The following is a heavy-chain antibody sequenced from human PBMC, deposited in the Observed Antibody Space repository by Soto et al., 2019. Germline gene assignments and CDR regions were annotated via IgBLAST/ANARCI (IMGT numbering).Heavy chain of an antibody. J-gene: IGHJ4*02. CDR2: INAGNGNT. V-gene: IGHV1-3*01. Sequence: ASVKVSCKASGYTFTSYAMHWVRQAPGQRLEWMGWINAGNGNTKYSQKFQGRVTMTEDTSTDTAYMELSSLRSEDTAVYYCATDFGDYVEYFDYWGQGTLVTVSS. D-gene: IGHD4-17*01. CDR1: GYTFTSYA. CDR3: ATDFGDYVEYFDY.